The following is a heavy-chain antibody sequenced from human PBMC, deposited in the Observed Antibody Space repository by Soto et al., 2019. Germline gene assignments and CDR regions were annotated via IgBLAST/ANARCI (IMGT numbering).Heavy chain of an antibody. CDR1: GFTFGGYA. D-gene: IGHD4-17*01. V-gene: IGHV3-23*01. CDR2: ISGGGDTT. Sequence: EVQLLESGGGLLQPGGSLRLSCAASGFTFGGYAMNWVRQAPGKGLEWVSGISGGGDTTFYTDSVKGRFTISRDNSGNTVYLQMNSLIAEDTAVYFCGSKSPGSVTVTGNWYFDLWGRGTLVTVSS. J-gene: IGHJ2*01. CDR3: GSKSPGSVTVTGNWYFDL.